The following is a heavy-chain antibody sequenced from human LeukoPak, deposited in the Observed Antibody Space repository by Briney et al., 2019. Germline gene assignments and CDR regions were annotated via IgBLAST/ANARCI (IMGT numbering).Heavy chain of an antibody. CDR2: ISPNNGNT. V-gene: IGHV1-18*01. J-gene: IGHJ4*02. CDR3: ARTWIQLFTPDFDL. Sequence: ASVKVSCKASGYIFFNYGINWVRQAPGQSLEWMGWISPNNGNTDFAQNFQDRVTMTTDASTSTVYMELRSLRSDDTAMYYCARTWIQLFTPDFDLWGQGTLVTVSS. D-gene: IGHD5-18*01. CDR1: GYIFFNYG.